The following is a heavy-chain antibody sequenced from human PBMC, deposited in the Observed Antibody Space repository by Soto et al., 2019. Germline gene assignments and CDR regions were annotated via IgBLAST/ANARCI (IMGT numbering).Heavy chain of an antibody. CDR3: ASDLSGAVRGNRAEYFFVY. CDR2: IWYDGSKK. D-gene: IGHD6-19*01. J-gene: IGHJ4*02. Sequence: PGGSLRLSCAASGFTFSSYGIHWVRQVPDKGLEWMAVIWYDGSKKYYADSVKGRFTISRDNSKTSLELQMSSLRADDTAAYYCASDLSGAVRGNRAEYFFVYWAQGTLVTVSS. CDR1: GFTFSSYG. V-gene: IGHV3-33*01.